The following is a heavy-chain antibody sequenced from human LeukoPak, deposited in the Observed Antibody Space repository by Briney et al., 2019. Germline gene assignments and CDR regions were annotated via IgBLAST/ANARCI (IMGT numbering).Heavy chain of an antibody. CDR2: INHSGST. D-gene: IGHD3-9*01. CDR1: GGSFSSYY. CDR3: ARAPKVPVLRYFDSHASDI. Sequence: SSETLSLTCAVYGGSFSSYYWSWIHQPPGKGLEWIGEINHSGSTNYNPSLKSRVTISVDASKNQFSLKLSSVTAADTAVYYCARAPKVPVLRYFDSHASDIWGQGTMVTVSS. V-gene: IGHV4-34*01. J-gene: IGHJ3*02.